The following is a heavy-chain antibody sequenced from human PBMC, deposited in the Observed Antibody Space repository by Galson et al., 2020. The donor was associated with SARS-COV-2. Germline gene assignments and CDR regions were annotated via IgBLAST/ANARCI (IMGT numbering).Heavy chain of an antibody. Sequence: ASETLSLTCTVSGGSINSLYWIWIRHSAVKGLESIDHTYPTGPTNFNPPLNSRVTISVDTSQNQFSLTLSFVTAADTAIYYCARDSYTYDMSTHSMHPAAFDIWGQGAMVTVSS. CDR2: TYPTGPT. V-gene: IGHV4-4*07. D-gene: IGHD3-9*01. CDR3: ARDSYTYDMSTHSMHPAAFDI. J-gene: IGHJ3*02. CDR1: GGSINSLY.